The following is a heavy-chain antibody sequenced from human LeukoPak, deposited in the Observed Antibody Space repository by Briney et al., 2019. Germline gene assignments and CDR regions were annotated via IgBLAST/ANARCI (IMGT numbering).Heavy chain of an antibody. V-gene: IGHV1-69*05. CDR3: ARDGASVGLVGATLFLDY. J-gene: IGHJ4*02. Sequence: ASVTVSCKASGGTFSSYAISWVRQAPGQGLEWMGGIIPIFGTANYAQKFQGRVTITTDESTSTAYMELSSLRSEDTAVYYCARDGASVGLVGATLFLDYWGQGTLVTVSS. CDR1: GGTFSSYA. CDR2: IIPIFGTA. D-gene: IGHD1-26*01.